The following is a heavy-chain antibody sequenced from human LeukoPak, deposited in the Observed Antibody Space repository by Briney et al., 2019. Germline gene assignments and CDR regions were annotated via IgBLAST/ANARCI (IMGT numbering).Heavy chain of an antibody. V-gene: IGHV3-23*01. CDR1: GITLSNYG. J-gene: IGHJ6*02. Sequence: GGSLRLSCAVSGITLSNYGMSWVRQAPGKGLEWVAGLSGSGGGTNYADSVQGRFTISRDNPKNTLYLQMNSLRAEDTAVYFCAKDSVGRYCSSTSCQRYYYYYGMDVWGQGTTVTVSS. CDR2: LSGSGGGT. D-gene: IGHD2-2*01. CDR3: AKDSVGRYCSSTSCQRYYYYYGMDV.